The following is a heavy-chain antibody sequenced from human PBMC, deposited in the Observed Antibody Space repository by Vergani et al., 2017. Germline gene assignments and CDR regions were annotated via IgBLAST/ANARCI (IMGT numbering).Heavy chain of an antibody. CDR3: ARESSHMVRGVLYYYGMDV. CDR1: GYTFTGYY. V-gene: IGHV1-2*02. J-gene: IGHJ6*02. D-gene: IGHD3-10*01. CDR2: INPNSGGT. Sequence: QVQLVQSGAEVKKPGASVKVSCKASGYTFTGYYMHWVRQAPGQGLEWMGCINPNSGGTNYAQKFQGRFTMTRDTSFSTAYMGLSRLRSDDMAVYYCARESSHMVRGVLYYYGMDVWGQGTTVTVSS.